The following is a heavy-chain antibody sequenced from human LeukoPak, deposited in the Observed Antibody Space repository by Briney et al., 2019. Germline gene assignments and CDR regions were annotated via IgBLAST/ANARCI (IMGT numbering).Heavy chain of an antibody. J-gene: IGHJ4*02. Sequence: GGSLRLSCAASGFTFSSYWMSWVRQAPGKGLEWVANIKQDGSEKYYVDSVKGRFTISRDNAKNSLYLQMNSLRAKDTAVYYCAVQTYYYGLGNWGQGTLVTVSS. CDR2: IKQDGSEK. CDR1: GFTFSSYW. CDR3: AVQTYYYGLGN. V-gene: IGHV3-7*01. D-gene: IGHD3-10*01.